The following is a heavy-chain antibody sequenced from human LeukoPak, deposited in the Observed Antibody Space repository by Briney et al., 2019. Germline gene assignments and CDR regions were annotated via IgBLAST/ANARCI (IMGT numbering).Heavy chain of an antibody. D-gene: IGHD2/OR15-2a*01. V-gene: IGHV3-23*01. CDR2: LSGSGGST. CDR3: AKGAGFDYYYFDY. Sequence: ETLSLTCTVSGGSISSSSYYWGWIRQPPGKGLEWVSALSGSGGSTYYADSVKGRFTISRDNSKSTLYLQMNSLRAEDTAIYYCAKGAGFDYYYFDYWGQGTLVTVSS. CDR1: GGSISSSSYY. J-gene: IGHJ4*02.